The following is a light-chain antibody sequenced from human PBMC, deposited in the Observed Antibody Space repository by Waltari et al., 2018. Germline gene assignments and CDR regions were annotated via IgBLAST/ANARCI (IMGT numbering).Light chain of an antibody. CDR1: SSDVGTFNV. CDR2: EVT. Sequence: QSALTQPASLSGSPGQSITIPCAGTSSDVGTFNVVSWYQHHPGTAPRIITDEVTKRSSVISNRSSGSTSGTAASLSIAGLHTEEDADYYCSSSTTKNSIIFGGGTKVTVL. CDR3: SSSTTKNSII. V-gene: IGLV2-23*02. J-gene: IGLJ2*01.